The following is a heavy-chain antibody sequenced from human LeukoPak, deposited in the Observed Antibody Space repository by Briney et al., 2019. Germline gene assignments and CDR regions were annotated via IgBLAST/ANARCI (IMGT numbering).Heavy chain of an antibody. CDR1: GFTFSSYG. CDR2: ISYDGSNK. J-gene: IGHJ4*02. D-gene: IGHD2-15*01. Sequence: PGRSLRLSCAASGFTFSSYGMHWVRQAPGKGLEWVAVISYDGSNKYYADSVKGRFTISRDNSKNTLYLQMNSLRAEDTAVYYCAKLGACSGGGCSELVDYWGQGTLVTVSS. CDR3: AKLGACSGGGCSELVDY. V-gene: IGHV3-30*18.